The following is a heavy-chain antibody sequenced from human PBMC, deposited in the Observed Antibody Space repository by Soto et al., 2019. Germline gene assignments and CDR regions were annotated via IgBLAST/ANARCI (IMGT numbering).Heavy chain of an antibody. CDR2: ISSSGSTL. CDR3: PRCMMTYYYGSGIYFYYYYYMDV. CDR1: GFTFSDYY. D-gene: IGHD3-10*01. Sequence: QVQLVESGGGLVKPGGSLRLSCAASGFTFSDYYMSWIRQAPGKGLEWVSYISSSGSTLYYADSVKGRFTISSDNAKNVLYLQMNSLRAEDTAVYYCPRCMMTYYYGSGIYFYYYYYMDVWGKGTMVTHSS. J-gene: IGHJ6*03. V-gene: IGHV3-11*01.